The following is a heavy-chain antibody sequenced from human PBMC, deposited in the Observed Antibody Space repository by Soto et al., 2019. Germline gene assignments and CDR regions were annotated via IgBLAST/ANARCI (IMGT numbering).Heavy chain of an antibody. D-gene: IGHD4-17*01. J-gene: IGHJ4*02. Sequence: SVKVSCKASGGTFTSYGINWVRQAPGQGLEWVGGIIPIFGTAKYAQKFQGRLTITADASTNTAYMELSSLRSEDTAVYYCAADVGGYIYGLDRHWGPGTLVTVSS. CDR2: IIPIFGTA. CDR1: GGTFTSYG. CDR3: AADVGGYIYGLDRH. V-gene: IGHV1-69*13.